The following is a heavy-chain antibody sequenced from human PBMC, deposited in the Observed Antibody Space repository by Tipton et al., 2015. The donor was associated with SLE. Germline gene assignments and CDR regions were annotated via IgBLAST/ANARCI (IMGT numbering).Heavy chain of an antibody. V-gene: IGHV4-39*07. CDR2: IFYTGST. CDR1: DGSIRSTNYY. J-gene: IGHJ6*02. CDR3: ARDHCTGGVCSYYYYYYGMDV. D-gene: IGHD2-8*02. Sequence: TLSLTCTVSDGSIRSTNYYWGWIRQPPGKGLEWIGSIFYTGSTYYNPSLKSRVSFSIDTSKHQFSLKLNSVTAADTAVYYCARDHCTGGVCSYYYYYYGMDVWGQGTTVTVSS.